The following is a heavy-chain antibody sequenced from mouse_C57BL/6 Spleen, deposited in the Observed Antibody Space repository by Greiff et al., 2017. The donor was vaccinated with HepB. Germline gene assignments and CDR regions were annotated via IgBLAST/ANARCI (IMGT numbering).Heavy chain of an antibody. V-gene: IGHV7-3*01. CDR3: ARYYGYYGFAY. CDR2: IRNKANGYTT. Sequence: EVKLVESGRGLVQPWDSLCLSCAASGFSFTDYYMSWVRQPPGKALEWLGFIRNKANGYTTEYIASVKGRFTISRDNSNSILYLQMNALRAEDRATYYCARYYGYYGFAYWGQGTLVTVSA. D-gene: IGHD2-3*01. J-gene: IGHJ3*01. CDR1: GFSFTDYY.